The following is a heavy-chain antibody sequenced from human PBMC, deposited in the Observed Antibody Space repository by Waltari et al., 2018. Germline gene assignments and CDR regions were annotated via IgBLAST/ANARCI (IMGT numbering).Heavy chain of an antibody. Sequence: VQLVESGGGLVQPGRSLRLSCAASGFTFSSYGMHWVRQAPGKGLEWVAVISYDGSNKYYADSVKGRFTISRDNSKNTLYLQMNSLRAEDTAVYYCTKEYFDYWGQGTLVTVSS. CDR1: GFTFSSYG. V-gene: IGHV3-30*18. CDR3: TKEYFDY. CDR2: ISYDGSNK. J-gene: IGHJ4*02.